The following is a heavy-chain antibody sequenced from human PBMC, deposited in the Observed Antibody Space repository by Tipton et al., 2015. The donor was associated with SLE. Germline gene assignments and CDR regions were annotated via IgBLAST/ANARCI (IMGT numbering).Heavy chain of an antibody. CDR2: ISYTGST. CDR3: TRDRDHYGSGFDP. V-gene: IGHV4-39*07. J-gene: IGHJ5*02. Sequence: TLSLTCSVSGGSISSGSTSFYYWGWVRQPPGKGLECIGSISYTGSTNYNPSLRSRVTISIDMSKSQFSLNLTSVTAADTAVYYCTRDRDHYGSGFDPWGQGSLITVSS. CDR1: GGSISSGSTSFYY. D-gene: IGHD3-10*01.